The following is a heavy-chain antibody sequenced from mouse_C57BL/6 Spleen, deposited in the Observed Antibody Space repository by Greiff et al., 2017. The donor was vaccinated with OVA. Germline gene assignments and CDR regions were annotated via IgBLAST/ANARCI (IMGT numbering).Heavy chain of an antibody. D-gene: IGHD2-4*01. CDR3: ARRGGLRGDFDV. CDR2: IDPSDSYT. V-gene: IGHV1-59*01. CDR1: GYTFTSYW. J-gene: IGHJ1*03. Sequence: VQLQQPGAELVRPGTSVKLSCKASGYTFTSYWMHWVKQRPGQGLEWIGVIDPSDSYTNYNQKFKGKATLTVDTSSSTAYMQLSSLTSEDSAVDYCARRGGLRGDFDVWGTGTTVTVSS.